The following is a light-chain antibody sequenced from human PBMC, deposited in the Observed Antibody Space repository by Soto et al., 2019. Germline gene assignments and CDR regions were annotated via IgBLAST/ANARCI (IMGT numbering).Light chain of an antibody. CDR1: SSDIGHYDY. V-gene: IGLV2-14*03. Sequence: ALTXPASVSGSPGQSITISCTGTSSDIGHYDYVSWYQQHPGKAPKLMIYHVTYRPSGVSNRYSGSKSGNSASLTISGLQADDEADYYCCSLTTSHTYVFGRGTKVPVL. CDR3: CSLTTSHTYV. J-gene: IGLJ1*01. CDR2: HVT.